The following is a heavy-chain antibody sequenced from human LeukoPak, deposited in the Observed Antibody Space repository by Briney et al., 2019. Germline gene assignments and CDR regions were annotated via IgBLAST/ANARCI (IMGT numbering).Heavy chain of an antibody. Sequence: PGGSLRLSCAASGFTFSWYTMNWVRQAPGKGLEWVSYISSSSSTIYYADSVKGRFTISRDNAKNSLYLQMNSLRAEETAVYYCARGSESSGWYLVYWGQGTLVTVSS. CDR3: ARGSESSGWYLVY. J-gene: IGHJ4*02. D-gene: IGHD6-19*01. CDR1: GFTFSWYT. CDR2: ISSSSSTI. V-gene: IGHV3-48*01.